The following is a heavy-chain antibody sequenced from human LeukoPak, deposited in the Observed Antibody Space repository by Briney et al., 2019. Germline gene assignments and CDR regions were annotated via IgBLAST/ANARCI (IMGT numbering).Heavy chain of an antibody. J-gene: IGHJ4*02. Sequence: PSETLSLTCTVSGGSISTYYWSWIRQPPGKGLEWVGYISDSGSTNYNPSLKSRVTISVDTSKNQFSLRLSSVTAADTAVYYCATWGYGSGSYYPHWGQGTLVTVSS. D-gene: IGHD3-10*01. CDR1: GGSISTYY. CDR2: ISDSGST. V-gene: IGHV4-59*01. CDR3: ATWGYGSGSYYPH.